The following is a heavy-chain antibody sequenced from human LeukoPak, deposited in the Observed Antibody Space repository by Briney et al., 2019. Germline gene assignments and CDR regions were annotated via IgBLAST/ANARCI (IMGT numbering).Heavy chain of an antibody. CDR1: GGSISSYY. CDR2: IYYSGST. Sequence: PSETLSLTCTVSGGSISSYYWSWIRQPPGKGLEWIGYIYYSGSTNHNPSLKSRVTISVDTSKNQFSLKLSSVTAADTAVYYCAMTPGYSSLGYYFDYWGQGTLVTVSS. D-gene: IGHD6-19*01. J-gene: IGHJ4*02. CDR3: AMTPGYSSLGYYFDY. V-gene: IGHV4-59*08.